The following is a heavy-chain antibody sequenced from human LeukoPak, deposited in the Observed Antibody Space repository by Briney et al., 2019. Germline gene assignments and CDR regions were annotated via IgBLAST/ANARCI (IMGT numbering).Heavy chain of an antibody. V-gene: IGHV3-23*01. D-gene: IGHD6-13*01. J-gene: IGHJ6*02. CDR2: ISGSGDRT. CDR1: GFTFSSYA. Sequence: GGSLRLSCAASGFTFSSYAMSWVRQAPGKGLEWVSVISGSGDRTFYADSVKGRFTISRDNSKNALYLQMNSLRAEDTAVYYCANPIYIAAPGSMYFDHYYGMDVWGQGTTITVSS. CDR3: ANPIYIAAPGSMYFDHYYGMDV.